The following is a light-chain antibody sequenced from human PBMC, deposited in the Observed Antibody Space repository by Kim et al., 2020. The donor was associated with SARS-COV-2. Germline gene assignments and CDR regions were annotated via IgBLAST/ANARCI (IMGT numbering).Light chain of an antibody. CDR3: SSYTSISTWV. Sequence: QSITISCTGTSSDVGGHNFVSWYQQYPGKAPKRMIYDVSKRPSGVSNRFSGSKSGNTASLTISGLQAEDEADYYCSSYTSISTWVFGGGTQLTVL. V-gene: IGLV2-14*04. CDR2: DVS. CDR1: SSDVGGHNF. J-gene: IGLJ3*02.